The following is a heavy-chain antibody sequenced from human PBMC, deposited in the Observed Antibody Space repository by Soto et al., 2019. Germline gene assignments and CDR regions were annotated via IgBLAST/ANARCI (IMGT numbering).Heavy chain of an antibody. D-gene: IGHD5-12*01. CDR2: INHSGST. CDR3: ARGRGYSGYDHYYYYYMDV. CDR1: GGSFSGYY. Sequence: SETLSLTCAVYGGSFSGYYWSWIRQPPGKGLEWIGEINHSGSTNYNPSLKSRVTISVDTSKNQFSLKLSSVTAADTAVYYCARGRGYSGYDHYYYYYMDVWGKGTTVTVSS. V-gene: IGHV4-34*01. J-gene: IGHJ6*03.